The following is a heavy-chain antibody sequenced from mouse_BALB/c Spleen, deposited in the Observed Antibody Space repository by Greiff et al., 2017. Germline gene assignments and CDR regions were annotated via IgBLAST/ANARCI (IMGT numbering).Heavy chain of an antibody. CDR3: ASWDYGSSTMDY. V-gene: IGHV1-31*01. CDR2: INPYNGAT. Sequence: VQLQQSGPELVKPGASVKISCKASGYSFTGYYMHWVKQSHVKSLEWIGRINPYNGATSYNQNFKDKASLTVDKSSSTAYMELHSLTSEDSAVYYCASWDYGSSTMDYGGQGTSVTVSS. CDR1: GYSFTGYY. J-gene: IGHJ4*01. D-gene: IGHD1-1*01.